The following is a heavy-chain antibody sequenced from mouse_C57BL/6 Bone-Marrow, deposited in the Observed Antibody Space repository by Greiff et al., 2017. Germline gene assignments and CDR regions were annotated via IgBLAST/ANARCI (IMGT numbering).Heavy chain of an antibody. J-gene: IGHJ4*01. V-gene: IGHV1-55*01. CDR1: GYTFTSYW. D-gene: IGHD3-3*01. CDR2: IYPGSGST. Sequence: QVHVKQPGAELVKPGASVKMSCKASGYTFTSYWITWVKQRPGQGLEWIGDIYPGSGSTNYNEKFKSKATLTVDTSSSTAYMQLRSLTSEDSAVYYCARGCYAMDYWGQGTSVTVSS. CDR3: ARGCYAMDY.